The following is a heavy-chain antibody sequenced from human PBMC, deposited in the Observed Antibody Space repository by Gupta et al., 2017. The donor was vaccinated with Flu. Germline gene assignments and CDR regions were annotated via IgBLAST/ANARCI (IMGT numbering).Heavy chain of an antibody. Sequence: WVRQGPGKGLEWVSGLSGSGGSTYYADSVKGRFNIARENYNNTLYLQMNSLTAEDTAVYYCAKTLSYSSEDYWGQGTLVTVSS. D-gene: IGHD6-19*01. CDR2: LSGSGGST. J-gene: IGHJ4*02. CDR3: AKTLSYSSEDY. V-gene: IGHV3-23*01.